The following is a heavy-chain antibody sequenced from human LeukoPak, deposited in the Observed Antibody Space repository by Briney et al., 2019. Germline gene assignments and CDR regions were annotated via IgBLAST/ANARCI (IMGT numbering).Heavy chain of an antibody. CDR3: ASTYGSGSYYYYYYMDV. J-gene: IGHJ6*03. Sequence: PGGSLRLSCAASGFTFSSYSMNWVRQAPGKGLEWVSAISGSGGSTYYADSVKGRFTISRDNSKNTLYLQMNSLRAEDTAVYYCASTYGSGSYYYYYYMDVWGKGTTVTVSS. V-gene: IGHV3-23*01. CDR2: ISGSGGST. CDR1: GFTFSSYS. D-gene: IGHD3-10*01.